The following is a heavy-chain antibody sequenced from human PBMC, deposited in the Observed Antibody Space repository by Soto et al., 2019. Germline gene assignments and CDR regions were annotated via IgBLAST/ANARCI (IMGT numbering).Heavy chain of an antibody. V-gene: IGHV3-23*01. CDR1: GFTFSSYA. Sequence: GGSLRLSCAASGFTFSSYAMSWVRQAPGKGLEWVSAISGSGGSTYYADSVKGRFTTSRDNSKNTLYLQMNSLRAEDTAVYYCAKDLRSPFLEWLLFDYWGQGTLVTVSS. CDR3: AKDLRSPFLEWLLFDY. J-gene: IGHJ4*02. D-gene: IGHD3-3*01. CDR2: ISGSGGST.